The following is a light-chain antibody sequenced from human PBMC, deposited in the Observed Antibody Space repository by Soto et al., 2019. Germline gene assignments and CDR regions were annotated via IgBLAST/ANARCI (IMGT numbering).Light chain of an antibody. CDR3: QHYGSSPWT. CDR1: QSVSSSY. Sequence: EIVLTQSPGTLSWSPGERATLSCRASQSVSSSYFAWYQQKPGLAPRLLIFGASSRATVIPDRLSGSGSGTEFPLSIARREHEDFAVYYCQHYGSSPWTCGPGTKVEIK. V-gene: IGKV3-20*01. J-gene: IGKJ1*01. CDR2: GAS.